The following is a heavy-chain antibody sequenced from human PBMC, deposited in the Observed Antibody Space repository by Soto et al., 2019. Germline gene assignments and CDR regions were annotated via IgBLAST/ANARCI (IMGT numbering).Heavy chain of an antibody. CDR3: ARDEYNNGRNWLNP. J-gene: IGHJ5*02. CDR1: GYSFSNSG. CDR2: IITYNGNT. D-gene: IGHD2-8*01. Sequence: QVELVQSGPEVKKPGASVKVSCKASGYSFSNSGFSWMRQAPGQGLEWMGWIITYNGNTNYAQKFQGRLSMTRDTSTTTAFMELTTLRSDDTSVYYCARDEYNNGRNWLNPWGQGTLVTVTS. V-gene: IGHV1-18*01.